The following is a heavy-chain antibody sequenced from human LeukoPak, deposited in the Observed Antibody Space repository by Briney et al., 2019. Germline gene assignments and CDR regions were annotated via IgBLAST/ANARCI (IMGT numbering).Heavy chain of an antibody. J-gene: IGHJ4*02. Sequence: PSGTLSLTCAVSGGSISSSNWWSWVRPPPGKGLEWIGEIYHSGSTNYNPSLKSRVTISVDTSKNQFSLKLSSVTAADTAVYSCYSGSYYWFDYWGQGTLVTVSS. CDR2: IYHSGST. V-gene: IGHV4-4*02. D-gene: IGHD1-26*01. CDR1: GGSISSSNW. CDR3: YSGSYYWFDY.